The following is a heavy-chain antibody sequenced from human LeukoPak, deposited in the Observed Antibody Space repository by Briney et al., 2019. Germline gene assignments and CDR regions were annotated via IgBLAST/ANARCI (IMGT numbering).Heavy chain of an antibody. Sequence: GGSLRLSCAASGFTFSTSAMTWVRQAPGKGLEWVSGISASGGSTYYADSVKGRFTISRDNSKNTLYLQVNSLRAEDTAIYYCSKDPCNGGSSYDYGSDPWGQGTLVTVSS. CDR3: SKDPCNGGSSYDYGSDP. J-gene: IGHJ5*02. V-gene: IGHV3-23*01. CDR1: GFTFSTSA. CDR2: ISASGGST. D-gene: IGHD2-15*01.